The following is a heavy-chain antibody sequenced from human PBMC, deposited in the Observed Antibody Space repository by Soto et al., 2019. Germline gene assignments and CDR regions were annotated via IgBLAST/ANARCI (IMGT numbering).Heavy chain of an antibody. CDR2: IIPIFGTA. Sequence: QVQLVQSGAEVKKPGSSVKVSCKAPGRTFSSYAISWVRQPPGQGLEWMGGIIPIFGTANYAQKFQGRVTITSDESTSTAYMELSSLRSEDTAGYYCASSRRPGLVLVLDWFDPSGQGTLVTVSS. CDR3: ASSRRPGLVLVLDWFDP. CDR1: GRTFSSYA. V-gene: IGHV1-69*01. D-gene: IGHD2-2*01. J-gene: IGHJ5*02.